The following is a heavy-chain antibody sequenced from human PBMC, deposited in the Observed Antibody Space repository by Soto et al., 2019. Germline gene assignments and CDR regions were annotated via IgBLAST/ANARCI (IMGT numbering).Heavy chain of an antibody. Sequence: ETLSLTCTVSGGSISSYYWSWIRQPPGKGLEWIGYIYYSGSTNYNPSLKSRVTISVDTSKNQFSLKLSSVTAADTAVYYCARAPNYYDSSGYGGKAFDIWGQGTMVTVSS. D-gene: IGHD3-22*01. J-gene: IGHJ3*02. CDR1: GGSISSYY. CDR3: ARAPNYYDSSGYGGKAFDI. CDR2: IYYSGST. V-gene: IGHV4-59*01.